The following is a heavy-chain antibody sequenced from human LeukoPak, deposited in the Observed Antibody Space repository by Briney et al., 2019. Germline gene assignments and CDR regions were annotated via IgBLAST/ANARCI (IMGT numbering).Heavy chain of an antibody. CDR2: IYSGGST. Sequence: PGGSLRLSCAASGFTVSSNYMSWVRQAPGKGLEWVPVIYSGGSTYYADSVKGRFTISRDNSKNTLYLQMNSLRAEDTAVYYCARGYYDSSGYGPYWGQGTLVTVSS. J-gene: IGHJ4*02. V-gene: IGHV3-53*01. CDR1: GFTVSSNY. CDR3: ARGYYDSSGYGPY. D-gene: IGHD3-22*01.